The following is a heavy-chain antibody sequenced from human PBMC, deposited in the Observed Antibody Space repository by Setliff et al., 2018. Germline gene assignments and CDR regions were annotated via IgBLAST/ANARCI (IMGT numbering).Heavy chain of an antibody. CDR2: INHSGST. CDR1: GGSFSGYY. CDR3: ARKGRNIVVVPAAVIYYYYYYMDV. J-gene: IGHJ6*03. V-gene: IGHV4-34*01. Sequence: SETLSLTCAIYGGSFSGYYWSWIRQPPGKGLEWIGEINHSGSTNYNPSPKSRVTISVDTSKNQFSLKLSSVTAADTAVYYCARKGRNIVVVPAAVIYYYYYYMDVWGKGTTVTVSS. D-gene: IGHD2-2*01.